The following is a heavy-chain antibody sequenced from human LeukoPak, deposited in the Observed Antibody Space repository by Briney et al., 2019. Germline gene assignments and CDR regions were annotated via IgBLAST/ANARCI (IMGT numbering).Heavy chain of an antibody. V-gene: IGHV1-69*13. CDR3: AREEPYNGYDSHNVY. D-gene: IGHD5-12*01. J-gene: IGHJ4*02. CDR1: GGTFSSYA. CDR2: IIPIFGTA. Sequence: ASVKVSSKASGGTFSSYAISWVRQAPGQGLEWMGGIIPIFGTANYAQKFQGRVTITADESTSTAYMELSSLRSEDMAVYYCAREEPYNGYDSHNVYWGLGTLVTVSS.